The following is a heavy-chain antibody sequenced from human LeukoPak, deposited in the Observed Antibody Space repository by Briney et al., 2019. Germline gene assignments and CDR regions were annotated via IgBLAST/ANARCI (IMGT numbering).Heavy chain of an antibody. CDR2: ISAYNSNT. V-gene: IGHV1-18*01. CDR1: GYTFTSYG. D-gene: IGHD6-13*01. Sequence: GASVKVSCKASGYTFTSYGISWVRQAPGQGLEWMGWISAYNSNTNYAQKLQGRVTMTRDTSTSTVYMELSSLRSEDTAVYYCARDSSGWAAVFDYWGQGTLVTVSS. CDR3: ARDSSGWAAVFDY. J-gene: IGHJ4*02.